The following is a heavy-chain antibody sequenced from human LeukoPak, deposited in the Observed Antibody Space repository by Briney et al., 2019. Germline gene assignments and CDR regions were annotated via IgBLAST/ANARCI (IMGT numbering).Heavy chain of an antibody. CDR2: IYYSGST. D-gene: IGHD3-10*01. CDR3: ARNPPVLLWFGELIGTYGMDV. CDR1: SGSISSSSYY. Sequence: SETLSLTCTVSSGSISSSSYYWGWIRQPPGKGLEWIGSIYYSGSTYYNPSLKSRVTISVDTSKNQFSLKLSSVTAADTAVYYCARNPPVLLWFGELIGTYGMDVWGQGTTVTVSS. J-gene: IGHJ6*02. V-gene: IGHV4-39*07.